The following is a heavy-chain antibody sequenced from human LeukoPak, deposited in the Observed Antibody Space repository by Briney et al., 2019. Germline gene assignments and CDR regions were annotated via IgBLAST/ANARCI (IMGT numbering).Heavy chain of an antibody. J-gene: IGHJ3*02. CDR2: IYYSGST. CDR1: GGSISSNYYY. CDR3: AREDTATDAFDI. V-gene: IGHV4-61*01. D-gene: IGHD5-18*01. Sequence: SETLSLTCSVSGGSISSNYYYWSWIRQPPGKGLEWIGYIYYSGSTNYNPSLKSRVTISVDTSKNQFSLKLSSVTAADTAVYYCAREDTATDAFDIWGQGTMVTVSS.